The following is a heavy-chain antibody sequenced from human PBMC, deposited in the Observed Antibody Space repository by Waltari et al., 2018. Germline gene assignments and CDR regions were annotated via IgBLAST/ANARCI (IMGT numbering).Heavy chain of an antibody. CDR1: GYAFTSYY. V-gene: IGHV1-2*02. CDR3: ARSYQSGSYSDY. D-gene: IGHD1-26*01. Sequence: QVQLVQSGAEVKKPGASVKVSCKTSGYAFTSYYMHWVRQAPGQGLEWMGWIHPNSGGTNYAQKYQGRITMTRDTSISTGYMELSRLISNDTAVYYCARSYQSGSYSDYWGQGTPVTVS. J-gene: IGHJ4*02. CDR2: IHPNSGGT.